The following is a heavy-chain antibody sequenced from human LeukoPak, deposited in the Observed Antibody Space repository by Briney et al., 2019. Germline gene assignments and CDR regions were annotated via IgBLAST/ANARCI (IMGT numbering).Heavy chain of an antibody. Sequence: PSETLSLTCTVSGGSISSGGYYWSWIRQPPGKGLEWIGEINHSGSTNYNPSLKSRVTISVDTSKNQFSLKLSSVTAADTAVYYCARGPWIRLGFDIWGQGTMVTVSS. J-gene: IGHJ3*02. CDR2: INHSGST. V-gene: IGHV4-39*07. CDR3: ARGPWIRLGFDI. CDR1: GGSISSGGYY. D-gene: IGHD3-16*01.